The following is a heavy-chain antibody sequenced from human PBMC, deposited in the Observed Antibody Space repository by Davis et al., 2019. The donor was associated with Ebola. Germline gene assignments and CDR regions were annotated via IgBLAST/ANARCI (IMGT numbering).Heavy chain of an antibody. CDR1: GGSISSGGYY. Sequence: LRLSCVVSGGSISSGGYYWSWIRQHPGKGLEWIGYIYYSGSTYYNPSLKSRVAISVDTSKNQFSLKLSSVTAADTAVYYCARARGGNDFWSGYRTYYYYYMDVWGKGTTVTVSS. CDR2: IYYSGST. V-gene: IGHV4-31*11. D-gene: IGHD3-3*01. J-gene: IGHJ6*03. CDR3: ARARGGNDFWSGYRTYYYYYMDV.